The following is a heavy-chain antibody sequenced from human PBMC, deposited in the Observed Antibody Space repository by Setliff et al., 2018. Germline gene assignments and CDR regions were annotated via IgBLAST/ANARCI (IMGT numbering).Heavy chain of an antibody. CDR1: GHSLTSNH. Sequence: GASVKVSCKASGHSLTSNHFHWGRQAPGKGLEWMGTISPNDGYTIYAPAFQGRVAMTTDTSTGTAYMELSGLTSADTAIYYCIVNMVRPVTGLDSWGPGTLVTVSS. CDR2: ISPNDGYT. V-gene: IGHV1-46*01. CDR3: IVNMVRPVTGLDS. J-gene: IGHJ4*02. D-gene: IGHD2-15*01.